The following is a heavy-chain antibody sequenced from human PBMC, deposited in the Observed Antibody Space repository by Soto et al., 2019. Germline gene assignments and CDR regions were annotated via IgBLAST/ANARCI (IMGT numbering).Heavy chain of an antibody. V-gene: IGHV3-23*01. D-gene: IGHD1-26*01. Sequence: EVQLLESGGGLGQPGGSLRLSCAASGFSFSSYAMTWVRQAQGRGLEWVSAISGSGSPTYYADSVKGRFTISRDNSKNTLYLQMNSLRADDTAVYYCARDMSGGTYNYYYGMDVWGQGTTVTVSS. CDR2: ISGSGSPT. CDR3: ARDMSGGTYNYYYGMDV. CDR1: GFSFSSYA. J-gene: IGHJ6*02.